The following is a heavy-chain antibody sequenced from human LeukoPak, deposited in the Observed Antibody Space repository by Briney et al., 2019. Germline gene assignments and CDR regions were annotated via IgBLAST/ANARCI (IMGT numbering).Heavy chain of an antibody. CDR1: GGTFSSYA. CDR3: ARARQNLGPVQMDY. J-gene: IGHJ4*02. D-gene: IGHD2/OR15-2a*01. Sequence: SVTVSCKASGGTFSSYAISWVRQAPGQGLEWMGGIIPIFGTANYAQKFQGRVTVTADESTSTAYMELSSLRSEDTAVYYCARARQNLGPVQMDYWGQGTLVTVSS. V-gene: IGHV1-69*13. CDR2: IIPIFGTA.